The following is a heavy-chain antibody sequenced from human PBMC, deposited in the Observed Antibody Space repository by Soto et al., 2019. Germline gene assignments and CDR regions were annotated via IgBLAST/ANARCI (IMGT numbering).Heavy chain of an antibody. CDR3: ARAPYYDYVWGSYTGAFDI. Sequence: PSETLSLTCTFSGGSISSAVYYWSWIRQQPGKGLEWIGYIYYSGSTYYNPSLKSRVTISVDTSKNQFSLKLSSVTAADTAVYYCARAPYYDYVWGSYTGAFDIWGTGTMVTVSS. CDR2: IYYSGST. CDR1: GGSISSAVYY. V-gene: IGHV4-31*02. J-gene: IGHJ3*02. D-gene: IGHD3-16*01.